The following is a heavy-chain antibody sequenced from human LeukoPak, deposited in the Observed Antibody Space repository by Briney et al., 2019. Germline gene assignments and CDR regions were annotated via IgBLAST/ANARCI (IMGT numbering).Heavy chain of an antibody. Sequence: GGSLRLSCAASGLTFSSYSMNWVRQAPGKGLEWVSSISSSSSYIYYADSVKGRFTISRDNAKNSLYLQMNSLRAEDTAVYYCARIGCSSTSCYVVNYYYGMDVWGQGTTVTVSS. CDR2: ISSSSSYI. J-gene: IGHJ6*02. D-gene: IGHD2-2*01. CDR1: GLTFSSYS. V-gene: IGHV3-21*01. CDR3: ARIGCSSTSCYVVNYYYGMDV.